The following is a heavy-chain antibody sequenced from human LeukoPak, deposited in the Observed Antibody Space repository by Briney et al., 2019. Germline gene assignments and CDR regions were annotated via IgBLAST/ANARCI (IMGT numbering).Heavy chain of an antibody. CDR1: GYSISSGYY. CDR2: IYYSGST. Sequence: SETLSLTCTVSGYSISSGYYWGWIRQPPGKGLEWIGYIYYSGSTNYNPSLKSRVTISVDTSKNQFSLKLSSVTAADTAVYYCARGSIVATIKGAGYFDYWGQGTLVTVSS. D-gene: IGHD5-12*01. J-gene: IGHJ4*02. CDR3: ARGSIVATIKGAGYFDY. V-gene: IGHV4-61*01.